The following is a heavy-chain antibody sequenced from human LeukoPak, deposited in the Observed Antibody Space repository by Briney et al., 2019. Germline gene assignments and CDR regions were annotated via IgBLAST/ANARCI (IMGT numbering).Heavy chain of an antibody. CDR2: IWYDGSNK. Sequence: PGRSLRLSCAASGFTFSSYGMHWVRQAPGKGLEWVAVIWYDGSNKYYADSVKGRFTISRDNSKNTLYLQMNSLRAEDTAVYYCARDSASSSRYGPYYYYYYMDVWGKGTTVTVSS. CDR1: GFTFSSYG. J-gene: IGHJ6*03. V-gene: IGHV3-33*01. D-gene: IGHD6-13*01. CDR3: ARDSASSSRYGPYYYYYYMDV.